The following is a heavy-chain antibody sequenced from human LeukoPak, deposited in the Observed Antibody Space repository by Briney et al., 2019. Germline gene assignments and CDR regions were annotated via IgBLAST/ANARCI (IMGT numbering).Heavy chain of an antibody. Sequence: GGSLRLSCAASGFTFSSYWMSWVRQAPGKGLEWVANIKQDGSEKYYVDSVKGRFTISRDNAKNSLYLQMNSLRAEDTAVYYCARGGYSGYDMGVYWGQGTLVTVSS. V-gene: IGHV3-7*01. J-gene: IGHJ4*02. CDR2: IKQDGSEK. CDR3: ARGGYSGYDMGVY. D-gene: IGHD5-12*01. CDR1: GFTFSSYW.